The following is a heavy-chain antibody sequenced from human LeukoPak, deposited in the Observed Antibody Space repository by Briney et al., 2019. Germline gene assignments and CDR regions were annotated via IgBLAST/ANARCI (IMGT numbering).Heavy chain of an antibody. Sequence: GGSLRLSCAASGFTFSSYAMSWVRQAPGKGLEWISASSGRGGSTYYADSVKGRFTISRDNSKNTLYLQMNSLRAEDTAVYYCAMGIAAAGISWGQGTLVTVSS. CDR3: AMGIAAAGIS. D-gene: IGHD6-13*01. CDR1: GFTFSSYA. CDR2: SSGRGGST. J-gene: IGHJ4*02. V-gene: IGHV3-23*01.